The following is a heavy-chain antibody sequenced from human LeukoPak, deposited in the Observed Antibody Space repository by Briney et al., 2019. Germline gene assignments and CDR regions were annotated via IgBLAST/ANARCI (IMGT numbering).Heavy chain of an antibody. CDR3: ARDLPLDP. Sequence: PGGSLRLSCAASGFTFSTYSMNWLRQAPGKGLEWVLYISSSGSTMYYADSVKGRFTISRDNAKNSLYLQMNSLRGEDTAVYYCARDLPLDPWGQGTLVTVSS. V-gene: IGHV3-48*01. CDR1: GFTFSTYS. CDR2: ISSSGSTM. J-gene: IGHJ5*02.